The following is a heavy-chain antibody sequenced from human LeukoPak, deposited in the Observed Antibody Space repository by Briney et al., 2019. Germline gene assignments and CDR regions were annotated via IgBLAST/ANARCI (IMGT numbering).Heavy chain of an antibody. CDR1: GFTFSPFW. V-gene: IGHV3-74*01. CDR2: INGDGTFT. CDR3: TIDIHQYSGTLGNWFGT. D-gene: IGHD1-26*01. Sequence: GGSLRLSCAASGFTFSPFWVHWVRQTSGKGLLWVARINGDGTFTTYADSVKGRFTISRDNAKNKVFLQMDSLRAEDTAVYYCTIDIHQYSGTLGNWFGTWGQGTLVTVSS. J-gene: IGHJ5*02.